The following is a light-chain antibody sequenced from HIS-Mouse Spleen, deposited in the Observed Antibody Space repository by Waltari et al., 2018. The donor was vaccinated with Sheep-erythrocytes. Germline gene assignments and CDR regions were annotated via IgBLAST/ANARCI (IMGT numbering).Light chain of an antibody. Sequence: QSALNQPASVSGSPGQSITISCTGTSSDVGSYNLVSWYQQHPGKAPKLLIYEVSKRPSGVSNRFSGSKSGNTASLTISGLQAEDEADYYCCSYAGSSTPWVFGGGTKLTVL. J-gene: IGLJ3*02. CDR3: CSYAGSSTPWV. V-gene: IGLV2-23*02. CDR1: SSDVGSYNL. CDR2: EVS.